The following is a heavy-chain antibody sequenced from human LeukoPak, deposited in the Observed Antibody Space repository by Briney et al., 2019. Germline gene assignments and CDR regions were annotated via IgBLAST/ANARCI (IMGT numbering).Heavy chain of an antibody. J-gene: IGHJ5*02. D-gene: IGHD2-2*01. CDR1: GFTFSSYA. V-gene: IGHV3-23*01. CDR2: ISHSAYTT. CDR3: AKDWGSTSRNP. Sequence: GGSLRLSCAASGFTFSSYAMTWVRQAPGKGLEWVSTISHSAYTTYYADSAKGRFTISRDNSKNTLYLQMNSLRAEDTAVYYCAKDWGSTSRNPWGQGTLVTVSS.